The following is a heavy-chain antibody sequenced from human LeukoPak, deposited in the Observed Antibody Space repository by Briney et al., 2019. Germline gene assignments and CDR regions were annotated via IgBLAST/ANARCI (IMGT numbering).Heavy chain of an antibody. D-gene: IGHD5-12*01. CDR2: IYYSGST. V-gene: IGHV4-59*01. J-gene: IGHJ4*02. Sequence: SETLSLTCTVSGGSISSYYWSWIRQPPGKGLEWIGYIYYSGSTNYNPSLKSRVTISVDTSKNQFSLKLSSVTAADTAVYYCARVGGYSGLDYWGQGTLVTVSS. CDR1: GGSISSYY. CDR3: ARVGGYSGLDY.